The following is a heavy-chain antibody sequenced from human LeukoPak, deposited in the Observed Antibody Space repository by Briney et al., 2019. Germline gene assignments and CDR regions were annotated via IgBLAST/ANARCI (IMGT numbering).Heavy chain of an antibody. J-gene: IGHJ4*02. Sequence: GGSLRLSCAASGFTFSSYGMHWVRQAPGKGLEWVSFIRYDGTSKYFENSVEGRFTISRDNSKNTLYLQMNSLRAEDTAVHYCAKEIKEVPSEYWGQGTLVTVSS. V-gene: IGHV3-30*02. D-gene: IGHD1-1*01. CDR1: GFTFSSYG. CDR3: AKEIKEVPSEY. CDR2: IRYDGTSK.